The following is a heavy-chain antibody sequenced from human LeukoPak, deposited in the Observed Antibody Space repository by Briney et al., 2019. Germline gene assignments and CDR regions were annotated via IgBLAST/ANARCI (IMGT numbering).Heavy chain of an antibody. V-gene: IGHV4-39*06. Sequence: PSETLSLTCTVSGGSISTSTYYWGWLRHPPGKGLEWTGNSFYSGTTYYSPSLRRRVTISQDPSRNQFTLKVSPVTAAHTTVYHCARAGWELLSASFDSWGEGTLVIVSS. CDR1: GGSISTSTYY. D-gene: IGHD1-26*01. CDR2: SFYSGTT. J-gene: IGHJ5*01. CDR3: ARAGWELLSASFDS.